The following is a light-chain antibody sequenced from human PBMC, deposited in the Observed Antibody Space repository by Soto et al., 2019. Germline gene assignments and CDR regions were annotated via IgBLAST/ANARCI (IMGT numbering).Light chain of an antibody. J-gene: IGKJ1*01. Sequence: DIQMTQSPSTLSASVGDRVTITCRASQSISSWLAWYQQKSGKAPKVLIYDASRLESGVPSRFXXXXXXXXXXXTISSLQPDDFATYYCQQYNSYSWTFGQGTKVEIK. V-gene: IGKV1-5*01. CDR1: QSISSW. CDR3: QQYNSYSWT. CDR2: DAS.